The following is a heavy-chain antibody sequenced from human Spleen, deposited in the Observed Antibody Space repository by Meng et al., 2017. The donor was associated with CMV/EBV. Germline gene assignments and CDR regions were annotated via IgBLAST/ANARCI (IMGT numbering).Heavy chain of an antibody. Sequence: GESLKISCAASGFTFSSYAMTWVRQAPGKGLEWVSAISDSGGSTYYADSVKGRFTISRDNSKNTLYLQMNSLRAEDTAVYYCAKRFQVVVVVPAAIDYWGQGTLVTVSS. V-gene: IGHV3-23*01. J-gene: IGHJ4*02. D-gene: IGHD2-2*02. CDR1: GFTFSSYA. CDR3: AKRFQVVVVVPAAIDY. CDR2: ISDSGGST.